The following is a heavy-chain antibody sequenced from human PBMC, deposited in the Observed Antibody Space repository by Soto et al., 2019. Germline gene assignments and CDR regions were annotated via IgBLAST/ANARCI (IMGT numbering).Heavy chain of an antibody. J-gene: IGHJ6*02. V-gene: IGHV3-48*02. CDR2: ISSSSSTI. CDR3: ACPSHSFSSYGMDV. Sequence: GGSLRLSCAASGFTFSSYSMNWVRQAPGKGLEWVSYISSSSSTIYYADSVKGRFTISRDNAKNSLYLQMNSLRDEDTAVYYCACPSHSFSSYGMDVWGQGPTVTVSS. D-gene: IGHD3-3*02. CDR1: GFTFSSYS.